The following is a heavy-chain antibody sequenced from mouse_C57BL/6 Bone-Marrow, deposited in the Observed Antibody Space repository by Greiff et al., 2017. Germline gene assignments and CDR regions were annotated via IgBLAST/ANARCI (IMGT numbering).Heavy chain of an antibody. CDR2: IDPSDSYT. Sequence: VQLQQPGAELVRPGTSVKLSCKASGYTFTSYWMHWVKQRPGQGLEWIGVIDPSDSYTNYNQKFKGKATLTVDTSSRTAYMQLSRLTSEDSAVXYCARATFAYWGQGTLVTVSA. V-gene: IGHV1-59*01. CDR3: ARATFAY. CDR1: GYTFTSYW. J-gene: IGHJ3*01. D-gene: IGHD6-1*01.